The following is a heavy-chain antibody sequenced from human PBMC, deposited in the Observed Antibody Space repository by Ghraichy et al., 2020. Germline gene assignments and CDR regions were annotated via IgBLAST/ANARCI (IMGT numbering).Heavy chain of an antibody. J-gene: IGHJ5*02. CDR1: GGSISSSSHY. CDR2: IYYSGNT. V-gene: IGHV4-39*01. Sequence: SETLSLTCTVSGGSISSSSHYWGWIRQPPGKGLEWIGSIYYSGNTYYNPSLKSRVTISVDTSKSQFSLKLSSVSAADTAVYYCARQEYVVIVPAAPFDPWGQGTLVTVSS. CDR3: ARQEYVVIVPAAPFDP. D-gene: IGHD2-2*01.